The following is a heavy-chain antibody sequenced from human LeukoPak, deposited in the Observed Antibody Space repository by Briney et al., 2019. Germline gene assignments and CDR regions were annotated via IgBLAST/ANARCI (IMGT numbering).Heavy chain of an antibody. Sequence: GGSLRLSCAASGFTFSNYGMNGVRQAPGKGLVWVSRINSDGSSTSYADSVKGRFTISRDNAKTTLYLQMNSLRAEDTAVYYCARYNWNDGYFDYWGQGTLVTVSS. CDR2: INSDGSST. CDR3: ARYNWNDGYFDY. D-gene: IGHD1-20*01. V-gene: IGHV3-74*01. J-gene: IGHJ4*02. CDR1: GFTFSNYG.